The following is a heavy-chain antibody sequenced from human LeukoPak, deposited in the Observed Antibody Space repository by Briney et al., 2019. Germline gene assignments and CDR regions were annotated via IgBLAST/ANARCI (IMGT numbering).Heavy chain of an antibody. V-gene: IGHV4-39*02. J-gene: IGHJ4*02. CDR2: IYHSGST. D-gene: IGHD6-13*01. CDR3: ARERLFSSSWYSTDDY. CDR1: GGSINSSNHY. Sequence: PSETLSLTCTVPGGSINSSNHYWGWIRQPPGKGLEWIGSIYHSGSTYYNPSLKSRVTISVDTSKSHFSLKLSSVTAADTAVYYCARERLFSSSWYSTDDYWGQGTLVTVSS.